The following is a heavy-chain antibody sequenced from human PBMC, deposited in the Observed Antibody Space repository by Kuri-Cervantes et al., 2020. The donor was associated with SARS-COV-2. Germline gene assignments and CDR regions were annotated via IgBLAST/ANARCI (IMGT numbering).Heavy chain of an antibody. CDR1: GYSFTTYC. CDR3: ARRFGTNWFDL. Sequence: GGSLRLSCKGSGYSFTTYCIAWVRQKPGKGLEWMRTICPYDSTTTYGPSFQGQVTISADKSVDTAYLQWNNLRAADTAIYYCARRFGTNWFDLWGQGTLVTVSS. V-gene: IGHV5-51*01. J-gene: IGHJ5*02. CDR2: ICPYDSTT. D-gene: IGHD3-16*01.